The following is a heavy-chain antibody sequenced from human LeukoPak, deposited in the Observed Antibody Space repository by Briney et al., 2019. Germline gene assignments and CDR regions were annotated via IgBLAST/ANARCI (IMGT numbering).Heavy chain of an antibody. CDR3: AREIPCSSSSCLDY. CDR2: INPNSGGT. V-gene: IGHV1-2*02. D-gene: IGHD2-2*01. Sequence: GASVKVSCKASGYTFTAYYMHWVRQAPGQGLEWMGWINPNSGGTNFAQKFQGRVTMTRDASITTAYMELSRLRSGDTAVYYCAREIPCSSSSCLDYWGQGTLVTVSS. J-gene: IGHJ4*02. CDR1: GYTFTAYY.